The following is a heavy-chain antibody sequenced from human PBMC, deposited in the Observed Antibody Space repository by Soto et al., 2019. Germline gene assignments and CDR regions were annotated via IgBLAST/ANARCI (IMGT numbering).Heavy chain of an antibody. CDR3: ASELFT. Sequence: PSETLSLTCTVSGDSITSNSYYWSWIRQHPGKGLEWIGYIYYSGSTYYNPSLKSRVTISVDTSKNQFSLKLSSVTAADTAVYSSASELFTWGQGNLLTISS. CDR2: IYYSGST. V-gene: IGHV4-31*03. CDR1: GDSITSNSYY. J-gene: IGHJ4*02.